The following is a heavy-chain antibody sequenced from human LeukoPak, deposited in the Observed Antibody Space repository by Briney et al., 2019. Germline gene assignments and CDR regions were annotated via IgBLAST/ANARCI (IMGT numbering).Heavy chain of an antibody. CDR3: VRGDTRDY. D-gene: IGHD2-2*01. CDR2: ISGSGGDT. V-gene: IGHV3-23*01. CDR1: GFTFSNYA. J-gene: IGHJ4*02. Sequence: GGSLRLSCAASGFTFSNYAMSWVRQAPGKGLEWVSAISGSGGDTYSADSVKGRFTISRDNAKNSLYVQMNSLRAEDTAVYYCVRGDTRDYWGQGTLVTVSP.